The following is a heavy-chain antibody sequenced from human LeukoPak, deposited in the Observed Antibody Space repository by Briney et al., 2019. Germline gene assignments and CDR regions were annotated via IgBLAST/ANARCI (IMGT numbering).Heavy chain of an antibody. CDR3: ARMTTRPSYYFDY. CDR1: GVSINSGGYY. V-gene: IGHV4-31*03. D-gene: IGHD4-17*01. Sequence: SETLSLTCTVSGVSINSGGYYWSWIRQHPGKGLEWIGYIYYSGSTYYNPSLKSRVTISADTSKNQFSLKLSSVTAADTAVYYCARMTTRPSYYFDYWGQGTLVTVSS. J-gene: IGHJ4*02. CDR2: IYYSGST.